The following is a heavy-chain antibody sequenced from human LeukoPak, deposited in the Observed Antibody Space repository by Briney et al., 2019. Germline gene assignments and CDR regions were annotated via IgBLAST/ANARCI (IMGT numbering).Heavy chain of an antibody. CDR2: VSAYNGNT. J-gene: IGHJ4*02. CDR1: SYTFTRYG. V-gene: IGHV1-18*01. D-gene: IGHD1-26*01. Sequence: ASVKVSCKASSYTFTRYGISWVRQAPGQGLEWMGWVSAYNGNTNYAQKLQGRVTMTTDTSTSTAYMELRSLRSDDTAVYYCARDRGGGSYHNFDYWGQGTLVTVSS. CDR3: ARDRGGGSYHNFDY.